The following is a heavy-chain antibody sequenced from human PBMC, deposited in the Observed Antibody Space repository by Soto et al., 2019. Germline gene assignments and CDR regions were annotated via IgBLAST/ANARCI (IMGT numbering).Heavy chain of an antibody. J-gene: IGHJ6*02. CDR2: IVVGSGNT. D-gene: IGHD2-2*01. CDR3: ARGGKSYCSSTSCYYFYYYYYGMDV. Sequence: GASVKVSCKASGFTFTSSAVQWVRQARGQRLEWIGWIVVGSGNTIYAQKFKERITISVDTSKNQFSLKLSSVTAADTAVYYCARGGKSYCSSTSCYYFYYYYYGMDVWGQGTTVTVSS. V-gene: IGHV1-58*01. CDR1: GFTFTSSA.